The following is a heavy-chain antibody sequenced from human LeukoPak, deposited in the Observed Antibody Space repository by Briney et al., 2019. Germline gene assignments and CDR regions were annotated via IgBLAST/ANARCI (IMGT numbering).Heavy chain of an antibody. V-gene: IGHV3-21*01. CDR2: ISSSSSYI. D-gene: IGHD5-12*01. CDR1: GFTFSSYS. CDR3: ATDLRIVAPSLPFDY. J-gene: IGHJ4*02. Sequence: GGSLRLSCAASGFTFSSYSMNWVRQAPGKGLEWVSSISSSSSYIYYADSVKGRFTISRDNAKNSLYLQMNSLRAEDTAVYCCATDLRIVAPSLPFDYWGQGTLVTVSS.